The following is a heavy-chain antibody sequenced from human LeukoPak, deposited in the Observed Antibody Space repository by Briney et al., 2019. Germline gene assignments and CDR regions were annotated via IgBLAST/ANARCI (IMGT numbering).Heavy chain of an antibody. CDR3: ARGRGTKRGRFDY. V-gene: IGHV4-34*01. D-gene: IGHD3-16*01. J-gene: IGHJ4*02. CDR2: INHSGST. Sequence: PSETLSLTCAVYGGSFSGYYWSWIRQPPGKGLEWIGEINHSGSTNYNLSLKSRVTISVDTSKNQFSLKLSSVTAADTAVYYCARGRGTKRGRFDYWGQGTLVTVSS. CDR1: GGSFSGYY.